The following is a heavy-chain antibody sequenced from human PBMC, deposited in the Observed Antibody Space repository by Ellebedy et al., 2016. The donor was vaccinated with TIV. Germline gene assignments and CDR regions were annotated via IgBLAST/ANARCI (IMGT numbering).Heavy chain of an antibody. Sequence: GESLKISCAASGFIFSNYSINWVRQAPGKGLEWVAVISYDGRNEYYADSVRGRFTISRDNSNNTLYLHMNSLRAEDAALYYCTRGVVVTTSYSQYWGQGTLATVSS. D-gene: IGHD2-21*02. V-gene: IGHV3-30*03. CDR1: GFIFSNYS. CDR2: ISYDGRNE. J-gene: IGHJ1*01. CDR3: TRGVVVTTSYSQY.